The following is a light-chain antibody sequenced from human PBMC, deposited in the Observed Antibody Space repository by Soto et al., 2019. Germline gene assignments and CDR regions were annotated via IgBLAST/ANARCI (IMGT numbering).Light chain of an antibody. J-gene: IGKJ1*01. V-gene: IGKV1-5*03. CDR2: KAS. CDR1: QSIAWW. CDR3: QQYSSPWT. Sequence: IQMTQSPSTLSASVGDRVTITCRASQSIAWWLAWYQQKPGKAPKLLIYKASILESGVPSRFSGSGSGTEFTLTINSLQPDDIATYYCQQYSSPWTFGQGTKVEIK.